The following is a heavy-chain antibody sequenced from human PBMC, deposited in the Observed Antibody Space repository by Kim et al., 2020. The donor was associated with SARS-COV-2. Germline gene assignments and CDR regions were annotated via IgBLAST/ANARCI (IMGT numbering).Heavy chain of an antibody. J-gene: IGHJ4*02. D-gene: IGHD5-12*01. CDR1: GYSFTAYY. CDR3: ASGGHGGYDLSY. CDR2: INPNSGDT. V-gene: IGHV1-2*02. Sequence: ASVKVSCKASGYSFTAYYMHWLRQAPGQGLEWVGWINPNSGDTKYAQKFQGRVTMTRDTSISTAYMELSRLRSDYTALFYCASGGHGGYDLSYWGQGTLVTVSS.